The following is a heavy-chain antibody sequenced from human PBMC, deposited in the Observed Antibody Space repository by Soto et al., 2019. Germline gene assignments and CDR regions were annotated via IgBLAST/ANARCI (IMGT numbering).Heavy chain of an antibody. D-gene: IGHD3-10*01. CDR2: IKHSGGT. Sequence: RPCERPSGTCAADGESCSGRYWFCCRELRGTGLAWIGEIKHSGGTNYSPSLKSRVTISVDTSKNQFSLKLSSVPAADTAVYYCARGATYYYGSGSYYNARYYYYMDVWGKGTTVSVS. J-gene: IGHJ6*03. CDR1: GESCSGRY. V-gene: IGHV4-34*01. CDR3: ARGATYYYGSGSYYNARYYYYMDV.